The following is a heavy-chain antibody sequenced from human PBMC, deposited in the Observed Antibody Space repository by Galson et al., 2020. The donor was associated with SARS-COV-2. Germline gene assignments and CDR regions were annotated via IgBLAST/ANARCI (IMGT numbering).Heavy chain of an antibody. V-gene: IGHV3-30*18. CDR2: ISFGGSNK. J-gene: IGHJ6*03. CDR1: GFTFSNYG. D-gene: IGHD3-22*01. Sequence: GGSLRLSCVGSGFTFSNYGIHWVRQAPGKGPEWVAVISFGGSNKYYADSVKGRFTISRDNSKNTIFLQMNSLRGDDTAVYYCAKGSHHGGAYYSDSSANADYMDVWGKGTTVTISS. CDR3: AKGSHHGGAYYSDSSANADYMDV.